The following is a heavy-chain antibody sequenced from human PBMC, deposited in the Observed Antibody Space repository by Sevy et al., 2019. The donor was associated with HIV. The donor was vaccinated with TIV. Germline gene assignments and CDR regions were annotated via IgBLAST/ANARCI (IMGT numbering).Heavy chain of an antibody. D-gene: IGHD2-8*01. Sequence: SETLSLTCTVSGGSITIHYWSWIRQPPGKGLEWIGYIYYSGITEYNPSLKSRVTISVDTSKNQFSLKLSSVTAADTAVYYCARVSMAVDYWGQGTLVTVSS. CDR3: ARVSMAVDY. V-gene: IGHV4-59*11. CDR2: IYYSGIT. CDR1: GGSITIHY. J-gene: IGHJ4*02.